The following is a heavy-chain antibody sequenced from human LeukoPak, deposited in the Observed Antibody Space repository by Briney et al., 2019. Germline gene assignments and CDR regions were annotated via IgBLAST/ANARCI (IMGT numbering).Heavy chain of an antibody. J-gene: IGHJ4*02. Sequence: SQTLSLTCTVSGGSISSGDYYWSWIRRPPGKGLEWIGYIYYSGSTYYNPSLKSRVTISVDTSKNQFSLKLSSVTAADTAVYYCARRDTAMVNFDYWGQGTLVTVSS. V-gene: IGHV4-30-4*08. D-gene: IGHD5-18*01. CDR2: IYYSGST. CDR3: ARRDTAMVNFDY. CDR1: GGSISSGDYY.